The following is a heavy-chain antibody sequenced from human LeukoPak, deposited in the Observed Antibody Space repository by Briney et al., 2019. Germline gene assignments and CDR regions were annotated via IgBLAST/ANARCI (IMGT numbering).Heavy chain of an antibody. CDR3: ARDSQEFFQH. CDR2: ISGDGGST. CDR1: GFTFDRYA. J-gene: IGHJ1*01. Sequence: GGSLRLSCAASGFTFDRYAMHWVRQAPGKGLEWVSLISGDGGSTYYADSMKGRFTISRDNSKNSLYLQMNSLRTEDTALYYCARDSQEFFQHWGQGTLVTVSS. V-gene: IGHV3-43*02.